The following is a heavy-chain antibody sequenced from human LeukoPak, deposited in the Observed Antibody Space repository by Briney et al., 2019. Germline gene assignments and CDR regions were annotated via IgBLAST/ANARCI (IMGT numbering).Heavy chain of an antibody. Sequence: SETLSLTCTVSGGSISSNNYYWGWIRQPPGRGLEWTGSISYSGSTSYNPSLKSRVTISVDTSKNQFSLRLTSVTAADTAVYYCARGGYYAFDIWGQGTMVTVSS. CDR2: ISYSGST. V-gene: IGHV4-39*07. CDR1: GGSISSNNYY. D-gene: IGHD2-15*01. J-gene: IGHJ3*02. CDR3: ARGGYYAFDI.